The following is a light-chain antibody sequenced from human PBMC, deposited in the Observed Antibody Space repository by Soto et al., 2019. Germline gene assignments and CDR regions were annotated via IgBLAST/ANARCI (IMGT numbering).Light chain of an antibody. V-gene: IGKV2-28*01. J-gene: IGKJ4*01. Sequence: DIVMTQSPLSLPVTPGEPASISCSFSESLLHSNGYNYLHWYLQKPGQSPQLLIYLGSNRASGVPDRFSGSGSGTDFTLEISSVEAEDVGIYYCMQLLHPPLTFGGGTKVDI. CDR1: ESLLHSNGYNY. CDR2: LGS. CDR3: MQLLHPPLT.